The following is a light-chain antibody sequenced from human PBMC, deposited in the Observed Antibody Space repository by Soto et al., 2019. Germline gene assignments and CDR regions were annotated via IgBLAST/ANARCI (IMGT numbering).Light chain of an antibody. CDR1: QGIGSP. J-gene: IGKJ1*01. V-gene: IGKV3-15*01. CDR3: QQYSNWTLWT. Sequence: EIVMTQSPATLSVSPGEGATLSCRASQGIGSPLAWYQQKPGQPPRLLIYGASTRATGVAARFSGSASGTEFTLTISSLQSEDFAVYYCQQYSNWTLWTFGQGNTVYIK. CDR2: GAS.